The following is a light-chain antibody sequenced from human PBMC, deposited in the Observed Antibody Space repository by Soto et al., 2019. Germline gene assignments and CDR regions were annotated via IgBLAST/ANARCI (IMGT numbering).Light chain of an antibody. Sequence: QAVVTQPRSVSGSPGQSVTFSCTGTSNDVGNYNYVSWYQQHPGKAPKLMIYEVSKRPSGVPDRFSGSKSGNTASLTISGLQGEDEDDYYCCSYAGSYTWVFGGGTKLTVL. V-gene: IGLV2-11*01. CDR3: CSYAGSYTWV. J-gene: IGLJ3*02. CDR1: SNDVGNYNY. CDR2: EVS.